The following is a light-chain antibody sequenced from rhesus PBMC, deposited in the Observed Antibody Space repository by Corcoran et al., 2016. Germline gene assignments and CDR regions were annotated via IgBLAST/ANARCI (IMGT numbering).Light chain of an antibody. CDR1: QSISSW. V-gene: IGKV1S11*01. Sequence: DIQMTQSPSSLSASVGDTVTITFRASQSISSWLAWYQQKPGKAPKLLIYDGSNLQSGVPSRFSGIGSGTDFTLTITSLQPKDFAVYYCQQRNGYPLTFGGGTKVEIK. CDR2: DGS. J-gene: IGKJ4*01. CDR3: QQRNGYPLT.